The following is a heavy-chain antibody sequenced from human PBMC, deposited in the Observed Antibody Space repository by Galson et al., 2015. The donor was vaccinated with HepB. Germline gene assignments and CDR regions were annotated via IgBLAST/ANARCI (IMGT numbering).Heavy chain of an antibody. Sequence: SLRLSCAASGFTFSGSAMHWVRPASGKGLEWVGRIRSKANSYATAYAASVKGRFTISRDDSKNTAYLQMNSLKTEDTAVYYCTRRLFGGSYAFDYWGQGTLVTVSS. V-gene: IGHV3-73*01. D-gene: IGHD1-26*01. CDR2: IRSKANSYAT. CDR3: TRRLFGGSYAFDY. J-gene: IGHJ4*02. CDR1: GFTFSGSA.